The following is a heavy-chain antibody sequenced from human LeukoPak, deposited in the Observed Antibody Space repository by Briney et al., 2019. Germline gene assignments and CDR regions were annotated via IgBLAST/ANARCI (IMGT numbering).Heavy chain of an antibody. J-gene: IGHJ4*02. D-gene: IGHD1-7*01. CDR1: GYTLTELS. CDR3: ATDRSITGTTSAFDY. Sequence: ASVKVSCKVSGYTLTELSIHWVRQAPGQGLEWMGGFDPEDGETIYAQKFQGRVTMTEDTSTDTAYMELSSLRSEDPAVYYCATDRSITGTTSAFDYWGQGTLVPVSS. CDR2: FDPEDGET. V-gene: IGHV1-24*01.